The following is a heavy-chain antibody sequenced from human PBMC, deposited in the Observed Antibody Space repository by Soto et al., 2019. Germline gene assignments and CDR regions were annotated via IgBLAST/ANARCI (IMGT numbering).Heavy chain of an antibody. CDR1: GGSVRINSYY. CDR3: ASGGDFWSGNYLRSGWFDP. Sequence: PEALSLTPLASGGSVRINSYYLRWIRQPPGNALGWIGYNDSSGRTWSNTSLTARVPISVDMSKNQFSLKLSSVPAEDTAVYSCASGGDFWSGNYLRSGWFDPWCQGALVTVSS. V-gene: IGHV4-61*05. CDR2: NDSSGRT. J-gene: IGHJ5*02. D-gene: IGHD3-3*01.